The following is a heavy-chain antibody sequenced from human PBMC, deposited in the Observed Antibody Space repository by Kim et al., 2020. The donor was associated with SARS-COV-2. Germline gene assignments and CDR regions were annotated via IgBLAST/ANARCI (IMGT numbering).Heavy chain of an antibody. CDR3: ARDHILTGYYEWWGKSGMDV. Sequence: GGSLRLSCAASGFTFSSYGMHWVRQAPGKGLEWVAVIWYDGSNKYYADSVKGRFTISRDNSKNTLYLQMNSLRAEDTAVYYCARDHILTGYYEWWGKSGMDVWGQGTTVTVSS. CDR1: GFTFSSYG. V-gene: IGHV3-33*01. D-gene: IGHD3-9*01. J-gene: IGHJ6*02. CDR2: IWYDGSNK.